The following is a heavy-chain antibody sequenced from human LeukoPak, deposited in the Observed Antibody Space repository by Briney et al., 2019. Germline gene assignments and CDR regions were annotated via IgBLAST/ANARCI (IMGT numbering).Heavy chain of an antibody. V-gene: IGHV4-31*03. CDR3: ARDRGLLRGYDIDY. Sequence: SETLSLTCTVSGGSISSGGYYWSWIRQHPGKGLEWIGYIYYSGSTYYNPSLKSRVTISVDTSKNQFSLKLSSVTAADTAVYYCARDRGLLRGYDIDYWGQGTLVTVSS. CDR1: GGSISSGGYY. CDR2: IYYSGST. J-gene: IGHJ4*02. D-gene: IGHD5-12*01.